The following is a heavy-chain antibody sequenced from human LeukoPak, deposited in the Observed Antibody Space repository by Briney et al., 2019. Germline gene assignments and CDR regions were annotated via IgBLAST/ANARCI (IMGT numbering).Heavy chain of an antibody. D-gene: IGHD6-19*01. V-gene: IGHV4-59*08. Sequence: SETLSLTCTVSDGSISSSYWSWIRQPPGKGLEWIGYIYYSGSTSHNPSLKSRVTISVDTSKNQFSLKLSSVTAADTAVYYFARQGITYSRGWYVDYWGQGTLVTVSS. CDR1: DGSISSSY. CDR2: IYYSGST. J-gene: IGHJ4*02. CDR3: ARQGITYSRGWYVDY.